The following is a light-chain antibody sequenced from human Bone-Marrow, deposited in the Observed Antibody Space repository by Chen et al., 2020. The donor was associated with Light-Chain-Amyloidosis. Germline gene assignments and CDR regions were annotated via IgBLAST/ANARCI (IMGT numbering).Light chain of an antibody. Sequence: QSALTQPASVSGSPGQSITILCTGTSSDVGGDTHVSWYQQHPDKAPKLMIYEVTNRPSWVPARFSGYKSDNTASLTISGLQTEDEADYFCSSYTITNTLVFGSGTRVTVL. CDR1: SSDVGGDTH. J-gene: IGLJ1*01. V-gene: IGLV2-14*01. CDR3: SSYTITNTLV. CDR2: EVT.